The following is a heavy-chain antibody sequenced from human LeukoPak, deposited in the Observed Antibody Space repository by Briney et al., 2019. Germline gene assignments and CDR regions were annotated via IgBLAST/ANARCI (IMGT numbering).Heavy chain of an antibody. CDR3: ARGTRGGGMNASGYYRYHYNGLDV. J-gene: IGHJ6*02. D-gene: IGHD5-12*01. CDR1: GGSISSSNSY. CDR2: VIHSQSI. V-gene: IGHV4-39*07. Sequence: SETLSLTCTVSGGSISSSNSYWGWIRQPPGKGLEWIGEVIHSQSINLNPSLMSRLAISVDTSKNQFSLRLSSVTAADTAVYFCARGTRGGGMNASGYYRYHYNGLDVWGQGTTVTVSS.